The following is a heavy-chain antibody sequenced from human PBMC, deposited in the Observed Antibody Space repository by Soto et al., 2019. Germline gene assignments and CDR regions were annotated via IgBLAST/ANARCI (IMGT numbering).Heavy chain of an antibody. CDR1: GTFRNYA. Sequence: SVKVSCKASGTFRNYAISWVRKAPGQGGEWLGGIIGLFGTPRYAQKFQDRVTITADEATSTAYMELSSLKSDDTAVYSCARTHSSWWSQAPYYHYWLEVWAQGTTVTVSS. CDR3: ARTHSSWWSQAPYYHYWLEV. V-gene: IGHV1-69*13. D-gene: IGHD6-19*01. J-gene: IGHJ6*01. CDR2: IIGLFGTP.